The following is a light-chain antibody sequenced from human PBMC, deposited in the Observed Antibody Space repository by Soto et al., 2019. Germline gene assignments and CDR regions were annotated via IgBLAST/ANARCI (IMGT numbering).Light chain of an antibody. CDR1: QSLLYSSNNKKY. CDR3: QQYYTAPLA. CDR2: WAS. V-gene: IGKV4-1*01. J-gene: IGKJ1*01. Sequence: DIVTTQSPDSLAVSLGERATINCKSSQSLLYSSNNKKYLAWYQQKTGQPPKLLIHWASTRESGVPDRFSGSGSGRDFTVTISSLQAEDVSADYCQQYYTAPLAFGQGTKVEIK.